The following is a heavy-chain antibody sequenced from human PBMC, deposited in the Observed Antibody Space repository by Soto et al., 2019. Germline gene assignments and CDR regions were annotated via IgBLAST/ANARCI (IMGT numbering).Heavy chain of an antibody. CDR1: GFTFSDYW. J-gene: IGHJ4*02. D-gene: IGHD4-17*01. V-gene: IGHV3-74*01. CDR2: INSDGSSA. CDR3: VKVLGSRDYLIFDY. Sequence: GGSLRLSCVASGFTFSDYWMHWVRQAPGKGLVWVSRINSDGSSADYADSVKGRFTVSRDNVKNTLSLQMHSLRADDTAVYYCVKVLGSRDYLIFDYWGQGALVTVSS.